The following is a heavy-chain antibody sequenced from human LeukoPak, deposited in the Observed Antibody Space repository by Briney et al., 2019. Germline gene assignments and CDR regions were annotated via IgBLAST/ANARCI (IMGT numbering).Heavy chain of an antibody. CDR1: GFTVSSNY. D-gene: IGHD6-19*01. CDR3: ARDSSGWYHFDY. CDR2: IYSDGST. V-gene: IGHV3-66*01. Sequence: GGSLRLSCAASGFTVSSNYMSWVRQAPGKGLEWVSVIYSDGSTNYADSVKGRFTISRDDSKNTLYLQMNSLRAEDTAVYYCARDSSGWYHFDYWGQGTLVTVSS. J-gene: IGHJ4*02.